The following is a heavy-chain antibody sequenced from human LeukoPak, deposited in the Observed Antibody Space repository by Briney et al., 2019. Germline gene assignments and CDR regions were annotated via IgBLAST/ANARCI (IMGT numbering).Heavy chain of an antibody. J-gene: IGHJ6*03. Sequence: ASVKVSCKASGYTFTSYGISWVRQAPGQGLEWMGWISAYNGNTNYAQKLQGRVTMTTDTSTSSAYMELRSLRSDDTAVYYCARDLPCIAAAECYYYMDVWGKGTTVTVSS. CDR1: GYTFTSYG. V-gene: IGHV1-18*01. D-gene: IGHD6-13*01. CDR3: ARDLPCIAAAECYYYMDV. CDR2: ISAYNGNT.